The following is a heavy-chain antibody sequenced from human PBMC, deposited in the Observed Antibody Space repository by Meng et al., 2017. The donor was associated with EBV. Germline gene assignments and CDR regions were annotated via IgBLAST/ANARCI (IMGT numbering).Heavy chain of an antibody. Sequence: QVQLGQSGAEVKNPGASVKVSCKASGYAFTSYILHGVRQALGQRLEWMGWINVGVGYTKYSQKFQGRVTISSDTSATTGYMELSSLRSEDTAVYYCVRGPPVGVPGPGDYWGQGTLVTVSS. D-gene: IGHD2-21*01. CDR1: GYAFTSYI. CDR2: INVGVGYT. CDR3: VRGPPVGVPGPGDY. J-gene: IGHJ4*02. V-gene: IGHV1-3*01.